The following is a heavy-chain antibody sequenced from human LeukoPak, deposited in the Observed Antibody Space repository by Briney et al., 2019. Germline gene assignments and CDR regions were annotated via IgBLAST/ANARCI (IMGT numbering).Heavy chain of an antibody. CDR2: IIPIFGTA. CDR3: ARDLELIAALWFDP. Sequence: ATVKVSCKASGGTFSSYAISWVRQAPGQGLEWMGRIIPIFGTANYAQKFQGRVTITTDESTSTAYMELSSLRSEHTAVYYCARDLELIAALWFDPWGKGTLVTVSS. J-gene: IGHJ5*02. D-gene: IGHD6-6*01. CDR1: GGTFSSYA. V-gene: IGHV1-69*05.